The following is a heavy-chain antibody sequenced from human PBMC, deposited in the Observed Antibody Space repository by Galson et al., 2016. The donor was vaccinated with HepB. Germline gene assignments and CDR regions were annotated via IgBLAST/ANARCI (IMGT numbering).Heavy chain of an antibody. V-gene: IGHV3-23*01. CDR3: AKTPKKGENGGLLNY. CDR1: GFALNNYA. D-gene: IGHD2-15*01. J-gene: IGHJ1*01. CDR2: ISTTGSTT. Sequence: SLRLPCGASGFALNNYAMTWVRQAPGMGLEWVSGISTTGSTTYYADSVKCRFTISRDNSKHTLYLQMSGLRAHDTAVYYCAKTPKKGENGGLLNYWGQGILVTVAS.